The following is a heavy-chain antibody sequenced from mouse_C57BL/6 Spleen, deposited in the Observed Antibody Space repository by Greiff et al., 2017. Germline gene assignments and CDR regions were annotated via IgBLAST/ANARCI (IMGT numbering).Heavy chain of an antibody. J-gene: IGHJ2*01. CDR3: ARGGLVDY. CDR2: ISYDGSN. D-gene: IGHD3-3*01. Sequence: EVQLQESGPGLVKPSQSLSLTCSVTGYSITSGYYWNWIRQFPGNKLEWMGYISYDGSNNYNPSLKNRISITRDTSKNQLFLKLNSVTTEDTATYYCARGGLVDYWGQGTTLTVSS. V-gene: IGHV3-6*01. CDR1: GYSITSGYY.